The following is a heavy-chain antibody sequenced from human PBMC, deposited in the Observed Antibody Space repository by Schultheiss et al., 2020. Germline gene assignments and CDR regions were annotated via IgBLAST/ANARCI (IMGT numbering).Heavy chain of an antibody. Sequence: GGSLRLSCAASGFTFSSSWMHWVCQAPEKGLEWVADIKCDGSEKYYVDSVKGRLTISRDNAKNSLYLQMNSLRDEDTAVYYCARDLHCSSTSCYTYYYYVMDVWGQGTTVTVSS. D-gene: IGHD2-2*02. CDR2: IKCDGSEK. J-gene: IGHJ6*02. CDR1: GFTFSSSW. CDR3: ARDLHCSSTSCYTYYYYVMDV. V-gene: IGHV3-52*01.